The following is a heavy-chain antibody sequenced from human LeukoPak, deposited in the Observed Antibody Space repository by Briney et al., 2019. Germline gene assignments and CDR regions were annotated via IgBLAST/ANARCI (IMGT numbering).Heavy chain of an antibody. D-gene: IGHD2-8*01. CDR2: SSADNGNT. CDR1: GYRFSNYG. V-gene: IGHV1-18*04. J-gene: IGHJ5*02. CDR3: GRDRRVLMGVGDLEDTFDP. Sequence: GASVKVSCKASGYRFSNYGISWVRQAPGQGLEWMGWSSADNGNTQYAQKFQDRVTMTTDTSTTTPYMEMRRLRSDDTAVYYCGRDRRVLMGVGDLEDTFDPWGQGTLVTVSS.